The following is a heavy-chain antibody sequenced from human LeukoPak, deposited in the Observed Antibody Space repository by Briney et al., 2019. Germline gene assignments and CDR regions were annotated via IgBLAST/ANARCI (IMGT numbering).Heavy chain of an antibody. V-gene: IGHV3-74*01. CDR3: IRDFRSADL. CDR2: INGDGSRI. Sequence: GWSLRLSCAASGFSFTKSWMYWVRQAPGKGLVWVSRINGDGSRIEYADSVKGRFTISRDNAKNTVYLEMNSLSVGDTATYYCIRDFRSADLWGQGTLVTVTS. CDR1: GFSFTKSW. J-gene: IGHJ5*02.